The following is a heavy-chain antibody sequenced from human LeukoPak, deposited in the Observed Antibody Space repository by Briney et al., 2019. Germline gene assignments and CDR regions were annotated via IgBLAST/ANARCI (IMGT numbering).Heavy chain of an antibody. J-gene: IGHJ2*01. V-gene: IGHV6-1*01. CDR1: GDNVSTNTAA. Sequence: SQTVSLTCAISGDNVSTNTAAWNWIRQSPSRGLEWLGRTYYRSKWYNDYAVSVKSRIIINPDTSRNQFSLQLNSVTPEDTAVFFCARGEDFGVYSREIPHWYSVLWARAPLVTVSS. CDR3: ARGEDFGVYSREIPHWYSVL. D-gene: IGHD2-21*01. CDR2: TYYRSKWYN.